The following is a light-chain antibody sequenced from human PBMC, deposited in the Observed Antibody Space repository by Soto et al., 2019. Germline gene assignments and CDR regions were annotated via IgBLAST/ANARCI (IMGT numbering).Light chain of an antibody. J-gene: IGLJ1*01. Sequence: QSVLTQPPSASGTPGQIVAISCSGSSSNIGSNTVTWYQQLPGTAPKLLIYSTSQRPSGIPDRFSGSKSGTSATLGITGFQTGDEADYYCGSWDSSLSAYVFGTGTKVTVL. CDR2: STS. CDR1: SSNIGSNT. CDR3: GSWDSSLSAYV. V-gene: IGLV1-51*02.